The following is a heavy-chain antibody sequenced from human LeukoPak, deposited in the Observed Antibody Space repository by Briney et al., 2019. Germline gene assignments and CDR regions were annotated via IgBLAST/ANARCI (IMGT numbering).Heavy chain of an antibody. D-gene: IGHD6-25*01. V-gene: IGHV4-39*02. CDR1: GDSISRSTYY. CDR2: VYYGRSP. J-gene: IGHJ4*02. CDR3: ARSSGTGTFSY. Sequence: SETRSLTCTVSGDSISRSTYYWAWIRQPPGKGLEWIGSVYYGRSPYFNPSLESRAAISVDTSKNHFSLKMSSVTAAGTAVYYCARSSGTGTFSYWGQGTLVTVSS.